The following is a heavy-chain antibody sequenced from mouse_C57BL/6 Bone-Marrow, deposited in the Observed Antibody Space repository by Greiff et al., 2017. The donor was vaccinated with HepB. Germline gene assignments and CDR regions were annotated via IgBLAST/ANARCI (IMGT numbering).Heavy chain of an antibody. J-gene: IGHJ2*01. V-gene: IGHV1-42*01. CDR3: ARKLQSRNYFDY. D-gene: IGHD2-1*01. Sequence: EVQVVESGPELVKPGASVKISCKASGYSFTGYYMNWVKQSPEKSLEWIGEINPSTGGTTYNQKFKAKATLTVDKSSSTAYMQLKSLTSEDSAVYYCARKLQSRNYFDYWGQGTTLTVSS. CDR1: GYSFTGYY. CDR2: INPSTGGT.